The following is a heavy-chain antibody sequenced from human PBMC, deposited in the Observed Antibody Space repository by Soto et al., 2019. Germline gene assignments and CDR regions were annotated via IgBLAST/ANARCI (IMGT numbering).Heavy chain of an antibody. J-gene: IGHJ5*02. CDR3: ARHLTSSSSYDWFDP. CDR2: IYYSGST. Sequence: SETLSLTCTVSGGSISSSSYYWGWIRQPPGKGLEWIGSIYYSGSTYYNPSLKSRVTISVDTSKNQFSLKLSSVTAADTAVYYCARHLTSSSSYDWFDPWGQGTLVTVS. V-gene: IGHV4-39*01. CDR1: GGSISSSSYY. D-gene: IGHD6-6*01.